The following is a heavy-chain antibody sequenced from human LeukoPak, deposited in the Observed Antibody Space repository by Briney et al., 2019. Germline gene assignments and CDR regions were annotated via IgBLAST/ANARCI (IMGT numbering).Heavy chain of an antibody. J-gene: IGHJ4*02. D-gene: IGHD2-2*01. V-gene: IGHV3-30-3*01. Sequence: GRSLSLSFAASGFIFSSYAMHWVRQAPGKGLEWVSAIPYDGTNTYYADSVKGRFTISRDNSKDTLSLQMNSLRPEDTAVYYCARGVQLLSFFDNWGQGTLVTVSS. CDR3: ARGVQLLSFFDN. CDR2: IPYDGTNT. CDR1: GFIFSSYA.